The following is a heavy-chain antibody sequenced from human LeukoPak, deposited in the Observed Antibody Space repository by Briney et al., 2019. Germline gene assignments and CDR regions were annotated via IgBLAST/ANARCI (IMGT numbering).Heavy chain of an antibody. CDR1: GFTFSSYW. CDR2: IKQDGSEK. Sequence: GGSLSLSCAASGFTFSSYWMSWVRQAPGRGLEWVANIKQDGSEKYYVDSVKGRFTISRDNAKNSLYLQMNSLRAEDTAVYYCARFQVTPIFDYWGQGTLVTVSS. CDR3: ARFQVTPIFDY. V-gene: IGHV3-7*01. J-gene: IGHJ4*02. D-gene: IGHD4-23*01.